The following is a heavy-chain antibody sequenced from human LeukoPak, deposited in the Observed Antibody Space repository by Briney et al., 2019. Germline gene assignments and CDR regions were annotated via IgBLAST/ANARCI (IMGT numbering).Heavy chain of an antibody. CDR3: ARDPGTIFGVVTPYYMDV. CDR1: GFTFSSYG. J-gene: IGHJ6*03. V-gene: IGHV3-33*01. D-gene: IGHD3-3*01. CDR2: IWYDGSNK. Sequence: GGSLRLSCAASGFTFSSYGMHWVRQAPGTGLEWVAVIWYDGSNKYYADSVKGRFTISRDNSKNTLYLQMNSLRAEDTAVYYCARDPGTIFGVVTPYYMDVWGKGTTVTVSS.